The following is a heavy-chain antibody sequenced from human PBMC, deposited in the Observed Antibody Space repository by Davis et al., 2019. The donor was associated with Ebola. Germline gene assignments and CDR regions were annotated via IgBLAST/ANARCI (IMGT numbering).Heavy chain of an antibody. D-gene: IGHD3-22*01. CDR1: GFTFSSYG. V-gene: IGHV3-33*01. Sequence: GESLKISCAASGFTFSSYGMHWVRQAPGKGLEWVAVIWYDGSNKYYADSVKGRFTISRDNSKNTLYLQMNSLRAEDTAVYSCARTSTDSSPNTLRDVARYYYYYYGMDVWGQGTTVTVSS. J-gene: IGHJ6*02. CDR2: IWYDGSNK. CDR3: ARTSTDSSPNTLRDVARYYYYYYGMDV.